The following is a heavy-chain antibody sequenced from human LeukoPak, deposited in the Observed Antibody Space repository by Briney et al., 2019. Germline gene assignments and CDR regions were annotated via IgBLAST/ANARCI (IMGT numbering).Heavy chain of an antibody. CDR1: GDSFSNFA. CDR2: YMPIFTKA. CDR3: ARYSHDYASGNYGYYYMDV. D-gene: IGHD3-10*01. V-gene: IGHV1-69*05. J-gene: IGHJ6*03. Sequence: SVKVSCKSSGDSFSNFALNWVRVAPGRGLEWRGGYMPIFTKANYAQKFQGRLTITMDESTTTSFMELRSLTSADTAVYFCARYSHDYASGNYGYYYMDVWGKGTTVTVSS.